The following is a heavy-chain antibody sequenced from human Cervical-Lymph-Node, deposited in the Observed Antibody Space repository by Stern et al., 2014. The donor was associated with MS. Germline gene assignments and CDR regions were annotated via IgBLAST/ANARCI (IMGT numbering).Heavy chain of an antibody. J-gene: IGHJ3*02. D-gene: IGHD2-15*01. Sequence: QVQLMQSGAEVKKPGASVKVSCKASGYTFTSYGISWVRQAPGHGLEWMGFISAYNGNTNHAQKLQDRLTMHTDTSTRTAYMELRSLRSDDTAVYYCARGLLGSENAFDIWGQGTMVTGSS. CDR1: GYTFTSYG. CDR2: ISAYNGNT. CDR3: ARGLLGSENAFDI. V-gene: IGHV1-18*01.